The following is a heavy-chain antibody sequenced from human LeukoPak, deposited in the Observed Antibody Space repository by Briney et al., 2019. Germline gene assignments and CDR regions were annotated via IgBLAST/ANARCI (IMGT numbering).Heavy chain of an antibody. Sequence: GGSLRLSCAASGFTFDDYAMHWVRQAPGKGLEWVSGISWNSGSIGYADSVKGRFTISRDNSKNTLYLQMNSLRAEDTAVYYCAKGSGFGETLAFDIWGQGTMVTVSS. V-gene: IGHV3-9*01. CDR3: AKGSGFGETLAFDI. CDR1: GFTFDDYA. CDR2: ISWNSGSI. D-gene: IGHD3-10*01. J-gene: IGHJ3*02.